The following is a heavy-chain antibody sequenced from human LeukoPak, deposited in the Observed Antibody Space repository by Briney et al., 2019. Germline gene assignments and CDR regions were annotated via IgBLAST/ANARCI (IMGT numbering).Heavy chain of an antibody. Sequence: ASVKVSCKASGYTFTGYYMHWVRQAPGQGLEWMGWINPNSGGTNYAQKFQGRVTMTRDTSISTAYMELSRLRSDDTAVYYCARDLSSSSPPLYYYYYMDVWGKGTTVTVSS. D-gene: IGHD6-6*01. CDR3: ARDLSSSSPPLYYYYYMDV. CDR1: GYTFTGYY. CDR2: INPNSGGT. V-gene: IGHV1-2*02. J-gene: IGHJ6*03.